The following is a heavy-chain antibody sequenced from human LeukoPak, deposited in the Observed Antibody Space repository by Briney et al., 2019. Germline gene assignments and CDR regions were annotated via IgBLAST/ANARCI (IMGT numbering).Heavy chain of an antibody. J-gene: IGHJ3*02. CDR2: IYYSGST. CDR1: GGSISSGDSY. Sequence: PSETLSLTCTVSGGSISSGDSYWSWIRQPRGKGLEWIGYIYYSGSTYYNPSLKSRVTISVDTSKNQFSLKLSSVTAADTAVYYCARDGHTDAFDIWGQGTMVTVSS. CDR3: ARDGHTDAFDI. V-gene: IGHV4-30-4*08.